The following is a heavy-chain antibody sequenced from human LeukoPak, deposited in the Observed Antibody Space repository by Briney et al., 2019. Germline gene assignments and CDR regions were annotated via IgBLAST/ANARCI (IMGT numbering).Heavy chain of an antibody. CDR2: INHSGST. Sequence: NPSETLSLTXAVYGGAFSGYYWSWIRQSPGKGLEWIGEINHSGSTNYNPSLKSRVTISVDTSKNQFSLKLSSVTAADTAVYYCASGGSCYDYWGQGTLVTVSS. V-gene: IGHV4-34*01. CDR1: GGAFSGYY. D-gene: IGHD2-2*01. CDR3: ASGGSCYDY. J-gene: IGHJ4*02.